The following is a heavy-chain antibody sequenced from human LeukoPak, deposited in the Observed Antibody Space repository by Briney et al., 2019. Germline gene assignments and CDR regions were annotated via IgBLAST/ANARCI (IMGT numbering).Heavy chain of an antibody. V-gene: IGHV4-61*01. CDR3: ARGGDAFDI. Sequence: SETLSLTCTVSGDSISDHHYYWSWIRQPPGKGLEWIGYIYYSGSTNYNPSLKSRVTISVDTSKNQFSLKLSSVTAADTAVYYCARGGDAFDIWGQGTMVTVSS. CDR2: IYYSGST. CDR1: GDSISDHHYY. J-gene: IGHJ3*02.